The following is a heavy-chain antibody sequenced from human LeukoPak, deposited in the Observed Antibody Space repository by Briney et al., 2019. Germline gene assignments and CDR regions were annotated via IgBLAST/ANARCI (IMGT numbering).Heavy chain of an antibody. CDR3: AKMGIVVVVAANDY. D-gene: IGHD2-15*01. CDR2: ISGSGGST. V-gene: IGHV3-23*01. J-gene: IGHJ4*02. CDR1: GFTFSSYA. Sequence: GGSLRLSCAASGFTFSSYAMSWVRQAPGKGLEWVSAISGSGGSTYYADSVKGRLTISRDNSKNTLYLQMNSLRAEDTAVYYCAKMGIVVVVAANDYWGQGTLVTVSS.